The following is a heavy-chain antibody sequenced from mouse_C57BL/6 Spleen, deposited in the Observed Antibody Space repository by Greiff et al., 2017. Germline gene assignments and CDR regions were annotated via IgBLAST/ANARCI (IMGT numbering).Heavy chain of an antibody. V-gene: IGHV1-54*01. J-gene: IGHJ4*01. CDR1: GYAFTNYL. Sequence: QVQLQESGAELVRPGTSVKVSCKASGYAFTNYLIQWVKQRPGQGLEWIGVINPGDGGTNYNQKFKGKATLTADKSSSTAYMQLSSLTSEDSAVYFGARGATTPYYAMDYWGQGTSVTVSS. D-gene: IGHD3-1*01. CDR3: ARGATTPYYAMDY. CDR2: INPGDGGT.